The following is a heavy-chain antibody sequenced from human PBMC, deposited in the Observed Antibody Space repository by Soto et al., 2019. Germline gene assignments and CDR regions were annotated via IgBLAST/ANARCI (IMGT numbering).Heavy chain of an antibody. Sequence: EVQLVESGGGLVKPGGSLRLSCAASGFTFSSYSMNWVRQAPGKGLEWVSSISSSSSYIYYADSVKGRFTISRDNAKNSLYLQMNSRRAEDTAVYYCARDQTAMVTHTFDYWGQGTLVTVSS. J-gene: IGHJ4*02. D-gene: IGHD5-18*01. CDR2: ISSSSSYI. CDR3: ARDQTAMVTHTFDY. CDR1: GFTFSSYS. V-gene: IGHV3-21*01.